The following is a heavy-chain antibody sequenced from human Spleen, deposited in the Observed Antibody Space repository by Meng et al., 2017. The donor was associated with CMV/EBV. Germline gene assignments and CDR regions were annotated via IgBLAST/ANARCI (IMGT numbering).Heavy chain of an antibody. CDR2: IKQDGSEK. D-gene: IGHD3-9*01. CDR1: GFTFSSYW. V-gene: IGHV3-7*01. Sequence: GESLKISCAASGFTFSSYWMSWVRQAPGKGLEWVANIKQDGSEKYYVDSVKGRFTISRGNAKNSLYLQMNSLRAEDTAVYYCARDDYDILTGRPHYFDYWGQGTLVTVSS. CDR3: ARDDYDILTGRPHYFDY. J-gene: IGHJ4*02.